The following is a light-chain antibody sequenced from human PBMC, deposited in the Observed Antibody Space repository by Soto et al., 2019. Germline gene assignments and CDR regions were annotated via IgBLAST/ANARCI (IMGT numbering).Light chain of an antibody. CDR1: SSDVGGYNY. CDR2: DVS. Sequence: QSALTQPASVSGSPGQSITISCTGTSSDVGGYNYVSWYQQHPGKAPKLMIYDVSNRPSGVSNRFSGSKSGNTASLTISGLQAEDEADYYCSSYTSGSTPFCFGTGTKLTVL. J-gene: IGLJ1*01. CDR3: SSYTSGSTPFC. V-gene: IGLV2-14*01.